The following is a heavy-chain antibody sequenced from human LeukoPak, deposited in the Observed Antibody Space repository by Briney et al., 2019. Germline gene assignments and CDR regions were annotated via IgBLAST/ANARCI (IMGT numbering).Heavy chain of an antibody. CDR3: ARTSSGSRLKNYYYYMDV. D-gene: IGHD1-26*01. J-gene: IGHJ6*03. CDR1: GGSFSGYY. Sequence: PSETLSLTCAVYGGSFSGYYWSWIRQPPGKGLEWIGEINHSGSTSYNPSLKSRVTISVDTSKNQFSLKLSSVTAADTAVYYCARTSSGSRLKNYYYYMDVWGKGTTVTVSS. V-gene: IGHV4-34*01. CDR2: INHSGST.